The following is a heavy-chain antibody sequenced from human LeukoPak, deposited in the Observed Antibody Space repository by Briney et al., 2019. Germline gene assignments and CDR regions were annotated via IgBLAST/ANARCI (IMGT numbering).Heavy chain of an antibody. CDR2: ISSSGSTI. CDR3: AKTFPPYDSSGYYYGPGYYGMDV. J-gene: IGHJ6*02. Sequence: GGSLRLSCAASGFTFSDYYMSWLRQAPGKGLEWVSYISSSGSTIYYADSEKGRFTISRDNAKNSLYLQMNSLRAEDTAVYYCAKTFPPYDSSGYYYGPGYYGMDVWGQGTTVTVSS. CDR1: GFTFSDYY. V-gene: IGHV3-11*01. D-gene: IGHD3-22*01.